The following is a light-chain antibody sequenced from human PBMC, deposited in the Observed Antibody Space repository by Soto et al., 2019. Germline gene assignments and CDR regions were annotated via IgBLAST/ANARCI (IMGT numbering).Light chain of an antibody. CDR2: DAS. Sequence: IVLAQCPGTLSLSPGERATLSCRASQSVYSIYLAWYQQKPGQAPRLLIYDASARATGIPDRLSGSGSGTDFTLTISRLEHDDFAAYYCKQYGSSQITFGQGTRLEIK. V-gene: IGKV3-20*01. J-gene: IGKJ5*01. CDR1: QSVYSIY. CDR3: KQYGSSQIT.